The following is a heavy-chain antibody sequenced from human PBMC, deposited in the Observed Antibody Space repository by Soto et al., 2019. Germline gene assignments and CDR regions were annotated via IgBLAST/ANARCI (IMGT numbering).Heavy chain of an antibody. D-gene: IGHD2-2*01. J-gene: IGHJ5*02. CDR3: ARDRPHCSSTSCHNWFDP. Sequence: SVKVSCKASGYTFTGYYMHWVRQAPGQGLEWMGGIIPIFGTANYAQKFQGRVTITADESTSTAYMELSSLRSEDTAVYYCARDRPHCSSTSCHNWFDPWGQGTLVTVSS. V-gene: IGHV1-69*13. CDR2: IIPIFGTA. CDR1: GYTFTGYY.